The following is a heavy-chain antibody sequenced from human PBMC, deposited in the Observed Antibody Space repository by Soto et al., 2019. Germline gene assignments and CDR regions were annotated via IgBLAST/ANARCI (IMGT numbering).Heavy chain of an antibody. CDR1: GGSFSGYY. CDR3: ARGDDSTSVDY. D-gene: IGHD3-22*01. J-gene: IGHJ4*02. V-gene: IGHV4-34*01. Sequence: SLTCAVYGGSFSGYYWCWIRQPPGKGLAWIGEINHSGSTNYNPSLKSRVTISVYTSKNQCSLKLSSVTAADTAVYYCARGDDSTSVDYWGQGTLVTASS. CDR2: INHSGST.